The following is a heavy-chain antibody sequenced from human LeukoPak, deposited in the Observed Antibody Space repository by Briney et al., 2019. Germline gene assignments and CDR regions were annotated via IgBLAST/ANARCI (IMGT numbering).Heavy chain of an antibody. Sequence: ASVKVSCKASGYTFTNYAISWVRQAPGQGLEWMAWITVYNVNTNYAQKLQGRVTVTADTSTSTAYMELRNLRSDDTAVYYCTRGEGFCDYWGQGTLVTVSS. J-gene: IGHJ4*02. CDR1: GYTFTNYA. CDR3: TRGEGFCDY. D-gene: IGHD1-26*01. CDR2: ITVYNVNT. V-gene: IGHV1-18*01.